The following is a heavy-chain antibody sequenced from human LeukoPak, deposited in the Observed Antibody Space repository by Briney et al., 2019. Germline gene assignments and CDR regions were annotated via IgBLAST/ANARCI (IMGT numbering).Heavy chain of an antibody. CDR2: IIPIFGTA. CDR3: ASRITMVRGVIGNSWFDP. Sequence: SVKVSCTASGCTFSSYAMSWVRQAPGQGLEWMGGIIPIFGTANYAQKFQGRVTITADKSTSTAYMELSSLRSEDTAVYYCASRITMVRGVIGNSWFDPWGQGTLVTVSS. D-gene: IGHD3-10*01. V-gene: IGHV1-69*06. CDR1: GCTFSSYA. J-gene: IGHJ5*02.